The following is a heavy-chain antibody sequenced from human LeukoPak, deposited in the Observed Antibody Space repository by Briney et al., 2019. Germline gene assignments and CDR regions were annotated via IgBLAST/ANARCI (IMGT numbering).Heavy chain of an antibody. CDR1: GYTFTSYG. CDR2: ISAYNGNT. CDR3: ARASTQITDDAFDI. Sequence: EASVKVSCKASGYTFTSYGISWVRQAPGQGLEWVGWISAYNGNTNYAQKLQGRVTMTTDTSTSTAYMELRSLRSDDTAVYYCARASTQITDDAFDIWGQGTMVTVSS. D-gene: IGHD1-14*01. J-gene: IGHJ3*02. V-gene: IGHV1-18*01.